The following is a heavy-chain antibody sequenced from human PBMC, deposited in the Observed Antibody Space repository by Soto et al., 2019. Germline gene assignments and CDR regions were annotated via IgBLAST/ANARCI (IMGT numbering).Heavy chain of an antibody. CDR2: LYYNVGT. CDR3: ARLPSRNWVDY. CDR1: GSSISSSGYY. J-gene: IGHJ4*02. V-gene: IGHV4-39*01. D-gene: IGHD3-16*01. Sequence: SETLSLTCTVSGSSISSSGYYWGWIRQPPGRGLEWIGSLYYNVGTYYNPSLKSRVTISADTSANQFPLLVNSVTAADKAIYYCARLPSRNWVDYWGQGALVTVS.